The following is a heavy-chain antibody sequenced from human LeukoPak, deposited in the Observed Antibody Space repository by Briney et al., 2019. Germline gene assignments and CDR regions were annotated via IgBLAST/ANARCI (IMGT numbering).Heavy chain of an antibody. V-gene: IGHV1-46*01. CDR1: GYTFTSCY. D-gene: IGHD2-15*01. J-gene: IGHJ5*02. CDR3: ARDPHARVGYCSGGSCYSWFDP. CDR2: INPSGGST. Sequence: ASVKVSCKASGYTFTSCYMHWVRQAPGQGLEWMGIINPSGGSTSYAQKFQGRVTMTRDTSTSTVYMELSSLRSEDTAVYYCARDPHARVGYCSGGSCYSWFDPWGQGTLVTVSS.